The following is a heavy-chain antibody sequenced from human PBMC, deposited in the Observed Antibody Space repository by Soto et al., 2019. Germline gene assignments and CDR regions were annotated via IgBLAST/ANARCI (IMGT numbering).Heavy chain of an antibody. CDR3: ARGKWEPYYFDY. V-gene: IGHV4-38-2*02. CDR1: GVSLSSGYY. Sequence: PXETLSLTCSVSGVSLSSGYYWGWIRPPPVKGLECIGTIYHSGSTYYNPSLKSRVTISVDTSKNQFSLKLNSVTAADTAVYYCARGKWEPYYFDYWGQGTLVTVSS. D-gene: IGHD1-26*01. J-gene: IGHJ4*02. CDR2: IYHSGST.